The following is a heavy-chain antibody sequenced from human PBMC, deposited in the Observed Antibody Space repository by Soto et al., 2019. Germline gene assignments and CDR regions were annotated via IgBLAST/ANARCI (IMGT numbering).Heavy chain of an antibody. CDR2: IIPIFGTA. CDR3: ARDIDCSSTSCLTSYYYYYGMDV. Sequence: SVKVSCKASGGTFSSYAISWVRQAPGQGLEWMGGIIPIFGTANYAQKFQGRVTITADKSTSTAYMELSSLRSEDTAVYYCARDIDCSSTSCLTSYYYYYGMDVWGQGTTVTVSS. J-gene: IGHJ6*02. CDR1: GGTFSSYA. V-gene: IGHV1-69*06. D-gene: IGHD2-2*01.